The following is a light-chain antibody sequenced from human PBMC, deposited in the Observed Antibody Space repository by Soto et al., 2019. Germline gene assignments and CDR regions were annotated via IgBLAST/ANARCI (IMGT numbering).Light chain of an antibody. J-gene: IGKJ4*01. CDR2: DTF. CDR1: QSVGSD. Sequence: EIVMTQSPATLSASPGERATLSCRASQSVGSDLTWYQQKPGQAPRLLIYDTFSRGTGVPTRISGSGSGTEFTLTISSLQSEDFAVYYCQQYNSLPLTFGGGTNVEIK. V-gene: IGKV3-15*01. CDR3: QQYNSLPLT.